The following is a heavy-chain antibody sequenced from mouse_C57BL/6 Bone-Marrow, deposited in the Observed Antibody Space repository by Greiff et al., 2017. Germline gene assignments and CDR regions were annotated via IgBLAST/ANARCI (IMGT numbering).Heavy chain of an antibody. V-gene: IGHV1-61*01. D-gene: IGHD3-1*01. CDR3: AREWPGLMDY. CDR1: GFTFTSYW. J-gene: IGHJ4*01. Sequence: QVQLQQPGAELVRPGSSVKLSCTASGFTFTSYWMDWVKQRPGQGLEWIGNIYPSDSATHYNQKFKDKATLTVDKSSSTAYMQLSSLTSEDSAVYYCAREWPGLMDYWGQGTSVTVSS. CDR2: IYPSDSAT.